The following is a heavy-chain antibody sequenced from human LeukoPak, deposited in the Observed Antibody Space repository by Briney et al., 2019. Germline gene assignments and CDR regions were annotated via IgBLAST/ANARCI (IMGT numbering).Heavy chain of an antibody. D-gene: IGHD1-26*01. CDR3: AKLVGASLVEVDY. V-gene: IGHV3-21*01. CDR1: GFTFSSYG. J-gene: IGHJ4*02. CDR2: ISSSSSYI. Sequence: GGSLRLSCAASGFTFSSYGMNWVRQAPGKGLEWVSSISSSSSYIYYADSVKGRFTISRDNAKNSLYLQMNSLRAEDAAVYYCAKLVGASLVEVDYWGQGTLVTVSS.